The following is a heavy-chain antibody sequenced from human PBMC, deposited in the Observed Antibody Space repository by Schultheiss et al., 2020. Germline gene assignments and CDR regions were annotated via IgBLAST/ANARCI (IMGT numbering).Heavy chain of an antibody. CDR1: GFTFSDHY. Sequence: GGSLRLSCAASGFTFSDHYMDWVRQAPGKGLEWVSSISSSSSYIYYADSVKGRFTISRDNSKNTLYLQMNSLRAEDTAVYYCARDDDFWSGYYTVPDYWGQGTLVTVSS. V-gene: IGHV3-21*01. CDR3: ARDDDFWSGYYTVPDY. D-gene: IGHD3-3*01. CDR2: ISSSSSYI. J-gene: IGHJ4*02.